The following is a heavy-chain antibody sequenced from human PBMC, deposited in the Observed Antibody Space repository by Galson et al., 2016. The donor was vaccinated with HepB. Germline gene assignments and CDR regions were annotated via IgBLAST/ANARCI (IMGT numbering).Heavy chain of an antibody. V-gene: IGHV4-30-2*06. CDR3: ARSYITSHNAFDI. D-gene: IGHD1-26*01. J-gene: IGHJ3*02. CDR1: GGSVSSGGFS. CDR2: LYHGGRT. Sequence: TLSLTCDASGGSVSSGGFSWGWIRQSPGKGLEWIAYLYHGGRTFYAPSLKSRVTMSVDWSKNQFSLKINSTTAADTAVYYCARSYITSHNAFDIWGQGTLVTVSS.